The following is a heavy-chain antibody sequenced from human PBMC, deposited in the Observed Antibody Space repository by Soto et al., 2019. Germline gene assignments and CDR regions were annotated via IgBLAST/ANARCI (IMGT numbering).Heavy chain of an antibody. D-gene: IGHD6-13*01. V-gene: IGHV4-31*03. CDR3: ARADVVYSSSWYGYFDY. CDR2: IYYSGST. Sequence: SETLSLTCTVSGGSISSGGYYWSWIRQHPGKGLEWIGYIYYSGSTYYNPSLKSRVTISVDTSKNQFSLKLSSVTAADTAVYYCARADVVYSSSWYGYFDYWGQGTLVTVSS. J-gene: IGHJ4*02. CDR1: GGSISSGGYY.